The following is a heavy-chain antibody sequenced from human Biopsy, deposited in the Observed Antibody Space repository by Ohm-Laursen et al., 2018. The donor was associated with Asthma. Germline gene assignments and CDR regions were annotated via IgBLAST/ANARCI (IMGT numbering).Heavy chain of an antibody. CDR2: LIPVLGTP. D-gene: IGHD5-12*01. J-gene: IGHJ6*02. V-gene: IGHV1-69*13. CDR1: GNSLTDLA. Sequence: SVKVSCKVSGNSLTDLAMHWVRQAPGQGLEWMGGLIPVLGTPDHAQMFEGRVTITADESTSTAYMELSSLSSEDTAVYYCARGYSGSDRIVYYYSGLEVWGQGTTVTVSS. CDR3: ARGYSGSDRIVYYYSGLEV.